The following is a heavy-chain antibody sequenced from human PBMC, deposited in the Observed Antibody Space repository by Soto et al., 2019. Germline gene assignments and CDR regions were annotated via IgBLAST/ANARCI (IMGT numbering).Heavy chain of an antibody. D-gene: IGHD2-15*01. CDR2: IYHTVNT. J-gene: IGHJ3*02. Sequence: SETLSLTCTVSGGSISSGGYYWSWIRQHPGKGLELVGYIYHTVNTNYNPALKSRVTISMDTSENQLSLQLSSVTAADTAVYYCARLQYTVVTALDIWGQGTMVTVSS. CDR1: GGSISSGGYY. CDR3: ARLQYTVVTALDI. V-gene: IGHV4-61*08.